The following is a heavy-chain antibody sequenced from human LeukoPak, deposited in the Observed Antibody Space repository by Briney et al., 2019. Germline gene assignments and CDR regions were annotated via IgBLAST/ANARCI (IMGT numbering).Heavy chain of an antibody. CDR1: GFTFSSYG. CDR2: ISYDGSNK. CDR3: ARGEYYDILTGSDYYYYYGMDI. V-gene: IGHV3-30*03. D-gene: IGHD3-9*01. Sequence: PGGSLRLSCAASGFTFSSYGMHWVRQAPGKGLEWVAVISYDGSNKYYADSVKGRFTISRDNSKNTLYLQMNSLRAEGTAVYYCARGEYYDILTGSDYYYYYGMDIWGQGTTVTVSS. J-gene: IGHJ6*02.